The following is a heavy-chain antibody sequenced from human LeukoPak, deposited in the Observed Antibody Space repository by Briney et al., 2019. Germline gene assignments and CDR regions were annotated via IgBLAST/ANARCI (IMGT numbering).Heavy chain of an antibody. D-gene: IGHD3-22*01. Sequence: GASVKVSCKASGGTFSSYAISWVRQAPGQGLEWMGRIIPIFGTANYAQKFQGRVTITTDESTSTAYMELSSLRSEDTAVYYCARDPPSIYYDSSGPFGEFDPWGQGTLVTVSS. J-gene: IGHJ5*02. CDR2: IIPIFGTA. V-gene: IGHV1-69*05. CDR3: ARDPPSIYYDSSGPFGEFDP. CDR1: GGTFSSYA.